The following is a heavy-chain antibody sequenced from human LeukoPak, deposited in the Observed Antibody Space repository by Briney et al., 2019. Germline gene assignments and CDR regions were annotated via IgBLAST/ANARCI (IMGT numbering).Heavy chain of an antibody. CDR3: ATRTYRAHFDH. J-gene: IGHJ4*02. CDR1: GVSITSGDYY. V-gene: IGHV4-39*01. CDR2: LNFRGSL. D-gene: IGHD4/OR15-4a*01. Sequence: TSETLSLTCTVSGVSITSGDYYWHWVRQPPGKGLEWIGNLNFRGSLFYHPSLKSRVTMSADPSQNQFSLRLMSVTAADTAVYYCATRTYRAHFDHWGQGTLVTVSS.